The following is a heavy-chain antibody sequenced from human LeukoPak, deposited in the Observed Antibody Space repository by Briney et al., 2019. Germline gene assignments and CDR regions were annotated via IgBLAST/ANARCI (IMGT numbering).Heavy chain of an antibody. CDR1: GGSISSYY. CDR2: IYYSGST. V-gene: IGHV4-59*01. J-gene: IGHJ6*03. D-gene: IGHD5-12*01. CDR3: ARGDSGYDYGFYYYYMDV. Sequence: SETLSLTCTVSGGSISSYYWSWIRQPPGKGLEWIGYIYYSGSTNYNPPLKSRVTISVDTSKNQFSLKLSSVTAADTAVYYCARGDSGYDYGFYYYYMDVWGKGTTVTISS.